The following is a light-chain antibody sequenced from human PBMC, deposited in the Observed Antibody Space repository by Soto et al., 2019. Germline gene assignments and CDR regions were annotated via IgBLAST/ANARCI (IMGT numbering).Light chain of an antibody. CDR3: QQSYTAPFT. J-gene: IGKJ3*01. CDR1: QSIGTS. V-gene: IGKV1-39*01. CDR2: SAS. Sequence: DFQMTQSPSSLSASVGDRVSITCRASQSIGTSLNWYQQKPGKAPKLLIYSASTLQGGGPSRFSGSGSGTDFTLTISSLQPEDFVTYYCQQSYTAPFTFGPGTKVDVK.